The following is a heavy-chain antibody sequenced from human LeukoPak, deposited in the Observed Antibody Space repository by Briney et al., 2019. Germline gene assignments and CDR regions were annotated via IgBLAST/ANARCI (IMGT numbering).Heavy chain of an antibody. CDR3: ARLRDWNYAIDY. V-gene: IGHV3-21*01. CDR2: ISSSSYYI. J-gene: IGHJ4*02. CDR1: GCTFSSYS. D-gene: IGHD1-7*01. Sequence: PGRSLRLSCAASGCTFSSYSMYWVHQAPGKGLEWVSSISSSSYYIYYADSVKGRFTISRDNAKNSLYLQMNSLRAEDTAVYYCARLRDWNYAIDYWGQGTLVTVSS.